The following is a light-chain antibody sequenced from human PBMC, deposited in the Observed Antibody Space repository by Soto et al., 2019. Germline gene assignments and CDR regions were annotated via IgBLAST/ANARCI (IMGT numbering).Light chain of an antibody. J-gene: IGKJ2*01. CDR3: QQRSNWPPVYT. CDR2: AAS. CDR1: QSVTSY. V-gene: IGKV3-11*01. Sequence: EVVLTQSPATLSLSPGERATLSCRASQSVTSYLAWYQQKPGQAPRLLIYAASNRVTGIPARFSGSGSGTDFTLTISSLEPEDFAVYYCQQRSNWPPVYTFGQGTK.